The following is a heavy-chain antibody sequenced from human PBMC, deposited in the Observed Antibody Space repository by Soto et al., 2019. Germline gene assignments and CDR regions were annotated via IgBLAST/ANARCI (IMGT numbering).Heavy chain of an antibody. V-gene: IGHV4-4*02. Sequence: SETLPLTCAVSRGSTSSSDWWRWVRHPPGKGLEWIGEINHSGSTNYNLSLKSRVTISVDKSKNQFSLKLSSVTAADTAVYYCARSSRGVIMGFDYWGQGTLVT. CDR1: RGSTSSSDW. CDR2: INHSGST. CDR3: ARSSRGVIMGFDY. D-gene: IGHD3-10*01. J-gene: IGHJ4*02.